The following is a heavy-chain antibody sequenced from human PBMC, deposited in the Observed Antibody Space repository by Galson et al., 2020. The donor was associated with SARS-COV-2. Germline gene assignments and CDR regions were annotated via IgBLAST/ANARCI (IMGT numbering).Heavy chain of an antibody. CDR3: ARVPYIVGSTGGFGYFDL. CDR1: GFTFSDYY. Sequence: GESLKISCAASGFTFSDYYMSWVRQAPGKGLEWISYISYTSIYADSVKGRFTISRENAENSLYLQMNSLRAEDTAVYYCARVPYIVGSTGGFGYFDLWGRGTLVTVSS. D-gene: IGHD1-26*01. V-gene: IGHV3-11*06. J-gene: IGHJ2*01. CDR2: ISYTSI.